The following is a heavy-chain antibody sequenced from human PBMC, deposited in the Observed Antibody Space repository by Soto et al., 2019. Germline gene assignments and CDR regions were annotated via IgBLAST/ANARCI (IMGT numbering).Heavy chain of an antibody. CDR2: ISWNSDNI. D-gene: IGHD2-8*01. V-gene: IGHV3-9*01. CDR3: AKDMNLSPNDECFWNRVFPFDT. CDR1: GFIFDDYA. Sequence: EVHLVESGGGLVQPGRSLRLSCAASGFIFDDYAMHWVRQAPGKGLEWVSGISWNSDNIGYGDSVKGRFTISRDNAKNSLFLPMNSLRVEDSGLYYCAKDMNLSPNDECFWNRVFPFDTWGQGTMVTVSS. J-gene: IGHJ3*02.